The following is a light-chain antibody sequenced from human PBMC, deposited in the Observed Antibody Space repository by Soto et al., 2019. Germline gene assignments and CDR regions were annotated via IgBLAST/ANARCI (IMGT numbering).Light chain of an antibody. J-gene: IGLJ2*01. CDR3: CSYTGSSALV. CDR1: SSDVGSYNL. V-gene: IGLV2-23*01. Sequence: QSALTQPASVSGSPGQSITISCTGTSSDVGSYNLVSWYQQHPGKAPKVMIYEGSKRPSGVSNRFSGSKSGNTASLTISGLXXXXXAXYYCCSYTGSSALVFGGGTKLTVL. CDR2: EGS.